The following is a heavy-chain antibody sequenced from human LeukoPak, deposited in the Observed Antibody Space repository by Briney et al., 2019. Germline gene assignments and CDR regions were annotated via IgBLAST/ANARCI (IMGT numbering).Heavy chain of an antibody. J-gene: IGHJ5*02. CDR3: ARGMGGNWFDP. D-gene: IGHD2-8*01. CDR2: IYYSENT. Sequence: AETLSLTCTVSGGSISSYYWSWIRQPPGKGLEWIVYIYYSENTNYNPSLKRRVTISVDTSKNQFSLKLSSVTAADTAMYYCARGMGGNWFDPWGQGTLVTVSS. CDR1: GGSISSYY. V-gene: IGHV4-59*01.